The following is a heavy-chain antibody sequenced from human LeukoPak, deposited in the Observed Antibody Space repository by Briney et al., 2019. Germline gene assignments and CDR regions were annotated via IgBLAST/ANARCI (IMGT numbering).Heavy chain of an antibody. CDR2: TYTGGNS. D-gene: IGHD3-22*01. V-gene: IGHV3-53*01. CDR3: ARGGRGSAAVVAPRSFDI. Sequence: GSLRLSCAASGFTVSSIHMVWVRQAPGKGLEWVSVTYTGGNSYYADSVKGRFIISRDISKNTLYLQMNSLRAEDSALYYCARGGRGSAAVVAPRSFDIWGQGTMVTVSS. CDR1: GFTVSSIH. J-gene: IGHJ3*02.